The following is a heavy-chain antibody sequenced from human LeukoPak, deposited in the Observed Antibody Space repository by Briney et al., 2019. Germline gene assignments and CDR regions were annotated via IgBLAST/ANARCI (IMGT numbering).Heavy chain of an antibody. D-gene: IGHD6-19*01. CDR2: INPSGGST. CDR1: GYTFTSYY. Sequence: VASVKVSCKASGYTFTSYYMHWVRQAPGQGLEWMGIINPSGGSTSYAQKFQGRVTMTRDTSISTAYMELSRLRSDDTAVYYCARTCLAVAGTRALYYWGQGTLVTVSS. J-gene: IGHJ4*02. V-gene: IGHV1-46*01. CDR3: ARTCLAVAGTRALYY.